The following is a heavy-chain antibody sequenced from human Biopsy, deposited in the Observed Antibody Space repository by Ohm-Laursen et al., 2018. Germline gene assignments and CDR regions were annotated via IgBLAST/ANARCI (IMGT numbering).Heavy chain of an antibody. Sequence: SETLSLTCTVSGGSISGSSWSWIRQAPGRGLEWVGYISYSGNTSNNPSLKSRITISVDTSKSQISLKVTSVTAADTAVYYCAKHGSGWTGDDALHIWGQGTMVTVSS. V-gene: IGHV4-59*08. D-gene: IGHD6-19*01. J-gene: IGHJ3*02. CDR3: AKHGSGWTGDDALHI. CDR2: ISYSGNT. CDR1: GGSISGSS.